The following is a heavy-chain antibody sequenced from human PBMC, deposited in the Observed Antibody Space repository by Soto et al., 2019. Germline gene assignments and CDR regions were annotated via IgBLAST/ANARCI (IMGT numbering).Heavy chain of an antibody. J-gene: IGHJ4*02. CDR3: ARAGTHPYYYGSETMAARVI. CDR2: ISSSSSYI. D-gene: IGHD3-10*01. Sequence: GGSLRLSCAASGFTFSSYSMNWVRQAPGKGLEWVSSISSSSSYIYYADSVKGRFTISRDNAKNSLYLQMNSLRAEDTAVYYCARAGTHPYYYGSETMAARVIWGQGTLVTVSS. V-gene: IGHV3-21*01. CDR1: GFTFSSYS.